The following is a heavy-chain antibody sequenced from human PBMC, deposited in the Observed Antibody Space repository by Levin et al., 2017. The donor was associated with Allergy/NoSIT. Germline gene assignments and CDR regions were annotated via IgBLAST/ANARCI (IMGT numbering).Heavy chain of an antibody. V-gene: IGHV4-59*01. Sequence: EILSLTCTVSGGSINNYYGSWIRQTPGKGLQWRGESVHKGKAKDNPTLTSRVTISVDTSRTQFYLKLNSVNAADTGVYYCARGRGYSYGYRAFDIWGQGTMVTVSS. D-gene: IGHD5-18*01. CDR1: GGSINNYY. J-gene: IGHJ3*02. CDR3: ARGRGYSYGYRAFDI. CDR2: SVHKGKA.